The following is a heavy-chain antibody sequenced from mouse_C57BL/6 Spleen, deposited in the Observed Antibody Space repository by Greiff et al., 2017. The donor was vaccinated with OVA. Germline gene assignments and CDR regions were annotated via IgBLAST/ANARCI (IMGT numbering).Heavy chain of an antibody. CDR1: GFNIKNTY. Sequence: VQLQQSVAELVRPGASVKLSCTASGFNIKNTYMHWVKQRPEQGLEWIGRIDPANGNTKYAPKFQGKATITADTSSNTAYLQLRSLTSEDTAVYYCARVWTTAGGYFDYRGQGNTLTVSS. CDR3: ARVWTTAGGYFDY. CDR2: IDPANGNT. J-gene: IGHJ2*01. D-gene: IGHD1-2*01. V-gene: IGHV14-3*01.